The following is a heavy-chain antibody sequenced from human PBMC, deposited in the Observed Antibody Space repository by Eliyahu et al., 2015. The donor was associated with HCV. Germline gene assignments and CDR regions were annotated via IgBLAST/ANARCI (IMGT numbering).Heavy chain of an antibody. V-gene: IGHV3-48*03. CDR2: ISSSGDTI. J-gene: IGHJ4*02. Sequence: EVQLVESGGGLAQPGGSLRLSCAASGFTFSSYEMTWVRQAPGKGLEWVSYISSSGDTIYYADSVKGRFIISRDNAKNSLYLQMNSLRAEDSAVYYCARVSFNYDILTGHYPYYFDYWGQGTLVTVSS. D-gene: IGHD3-9*01. CDR3: ARVSFNYDILTGHYPYYFDY. CDR1: GFTFSSYE.